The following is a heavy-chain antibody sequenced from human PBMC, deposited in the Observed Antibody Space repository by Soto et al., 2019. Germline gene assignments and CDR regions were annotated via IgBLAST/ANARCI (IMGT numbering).Heavy chain of an antibody. D-gene: IGHD3-22*01. Sequence: PSETLSLTCTVSGGSISSTSYHWLWIRQPPGKGLEWIGSLDYSGVTFYNPSLKSRVAISADTSKSQFSLKVNSVTAADTAVYYCARNYYDGSGLYYWGQVTTVTFSS. V-gene: IGHV4-39*01. CDR3: ARNYYDGSGLYY. J-gene: IGHJ4*02. CDR2: LDYSGVT. CDR1: GGSISSTSYH.